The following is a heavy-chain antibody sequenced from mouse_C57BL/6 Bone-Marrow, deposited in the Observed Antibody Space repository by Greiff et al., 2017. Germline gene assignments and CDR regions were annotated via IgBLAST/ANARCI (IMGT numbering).Heavy chain of an antibody. Sequence: QVQLKQPGAELVKPGASVKLSCKASGYTFTSYWMHWVKQRPGRGLEWIGRIDPNSGGTKYNEKFKSKATLTVDKPSSTAYMQLSSLTSEDSAVYYCAHGNYFYWYFAVWGTGTTVSDCS. CDR1: GYTFTSYW. V-gene: IGHV1-72*01. CDR2: IDPNSGGT. J-gene: IGHJ1*03. D-gene: IGHD2-1*01. CDR3: AHGNYFYWYFAV.